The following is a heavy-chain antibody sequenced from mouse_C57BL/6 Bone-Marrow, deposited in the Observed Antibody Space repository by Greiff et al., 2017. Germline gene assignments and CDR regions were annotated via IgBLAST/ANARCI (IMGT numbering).Heavy chain of an antibody. CDR3: ARGVYGYDVGGYFDV. V-gene: IGHV1-64*01. CDR1: GYTFTSYW. Sequence: QVQLQQPGAELVKPGASVKLSCKASGYTFTSYWMHWVKQRPGQGLEWIGMIHPNSGSTNYNEKFKSKATLTADKSSSTAYMQLSSLTSEDSAVYYCARGVYGYDVGGYFDVWGTGTTVTVSS. CDR2: IHPNSGST. J-gene: IGHJ1*03. D-gene: IGHD2-2*01.